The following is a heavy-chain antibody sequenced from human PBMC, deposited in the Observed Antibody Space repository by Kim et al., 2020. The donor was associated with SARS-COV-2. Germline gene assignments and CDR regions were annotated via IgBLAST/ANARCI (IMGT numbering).Heavy chain of an antibody. CDR1: GFTFSSYG. V-gene: IGHV3-33*08. CDR3: ARDPSDNYDFWSGYANYYYYGMDV. CDR2: IWYDGSNK. J-gene: IGHJ6*01. Sequence: GGSLRLSCAASGFTFSSYGMHWVRQAPGKGLEWVAVIWYDGSNKYYADSVKGRFTISRDNSKNTLYLQMNSLRAEDTAVYYCARDPSDNYDFWSGYANYYYYGMDVWGQGTTVTVSS. D-gene: IGHD3-3*01.